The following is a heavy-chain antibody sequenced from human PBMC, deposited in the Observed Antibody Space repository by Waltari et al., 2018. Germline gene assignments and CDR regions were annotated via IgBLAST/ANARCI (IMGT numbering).Heavy chain of an antibody. D-gene: IGHD5-18*01. V-gene: IGHV1-2*02. CDR3: AREDTAMASYYYYYGMDV. CDR2: INPNSGGT. CDR1: GYTFTGYY. J-gene: IGHJ6*02. Sequence: QVQLVQSGAEVTKPGASVKVSCKASGYTFTGYYMHWVRQAPGQGLEWMGWINPNSGGTNYAQKFQGRVTMTRDTSISTAYMELSRLRSDDTAVYYCAREDTAMASYYYYYGMDVWGQGTTVTVSS.